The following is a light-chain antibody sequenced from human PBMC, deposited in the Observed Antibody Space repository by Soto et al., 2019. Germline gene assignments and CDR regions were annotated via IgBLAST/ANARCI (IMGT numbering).Light chain of an antibody. CDR1: QSLVYSDGNTY. Sequence: DVVMTQSPLSLPVTLGQPASISCRSSQSLVYSDGNTYLNWFQQRPGQSPRRLIYKVSNRDSGVPDRLSGSGSGTDFTLKISRVEAEDVAVYYCMQGSNWPYTFGQGTKLEIK. CDR2: KVS. V-gene: IGKV2-30*01. CDR3: MQGSNWPYT. J-gene: IGKJ2*01.